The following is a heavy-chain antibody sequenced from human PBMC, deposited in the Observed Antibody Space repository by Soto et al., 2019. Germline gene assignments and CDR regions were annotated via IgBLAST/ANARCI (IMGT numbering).Heavy chain of an antibody. Sequence: XGSLRLSCAASGFTFSSCAMSWVRQAPGKGLDWVSGIIGSGGGTYYADSVKGRLTISRDNSKNTLYLQMNSLRAEDTAVYYCAKDRSRSYGSGYPLGYFDYWGQGPLVTVSS. CDR3: AKDRSRSYGSGYPLGYFDY. V-gene: IGHV3-23*01. J-gene: IGHJ4*02. D-gene: IGHD3-22*01. CDR1: GFTFSSCA. CDR2: IIGSGGGT.